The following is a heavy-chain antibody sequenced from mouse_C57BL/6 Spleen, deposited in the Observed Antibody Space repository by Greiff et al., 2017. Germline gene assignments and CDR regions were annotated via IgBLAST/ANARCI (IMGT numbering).Heavy chain of an antibody. CDR2: IDPSDSYT. CDR1: GYTFTSYW. CDR3: ARRDYYGSSYWYFDV. D-gene: IGHD1-1*01. Sequence: QVQLQQPGAELVMPGASVKLSCKASGYTFTSYWMHWVKQRPGQGLEWIGEIDPSDSYTNYNQKFKGKSTLTVDKSSSTAYMQLSSLTSEDSAVYYYARRDYYGSSYWYFDVWGTGTTVTVSS. J-gene: IGHJ1*03. V-gene: IGHV1-69*01.